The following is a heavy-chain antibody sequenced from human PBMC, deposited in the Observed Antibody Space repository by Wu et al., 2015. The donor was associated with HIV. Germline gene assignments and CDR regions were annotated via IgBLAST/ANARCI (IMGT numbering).Heavy chain of an antibody. V-gene: IGHV1-69*05. D-gene: IGHD3/OR15-3a*01. J-gene: IGHJ6*03. Sequence: QVQLVQSGAEVKKPGSSVKVSSKTSGGTFNKHAFSWVRQAPGQGLEWMGGIIPIFGSTNYPQRFQGRVTITTHESTSTVYMELSGLTSEDTAVYYCARGEGGRDFLRSPNKYYYYYMDVVGTKGTTVHRLL. CDR3: ARGEGGRDFLRSPNKYYYYYMDV. CDR1: GGTFNKHA. CDR2: IIPIFGST.